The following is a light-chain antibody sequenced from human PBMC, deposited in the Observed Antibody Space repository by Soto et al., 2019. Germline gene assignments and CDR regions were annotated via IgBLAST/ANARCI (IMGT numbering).Light chain of an antibody. CDR1: QSVSSSY. Sequence: EIVLTTSPGTLSLSPGERATLSCRASQSVSSSYLAWYQQRPGQAPRLLIYDASNRATGIPDRFSGSGSGTDFTLTISRLEPEDFAVYYCQQYGSSLRTFGQGTKVDIK. J-gene: IGKJ1*01. CDR3: QQYGSSLRT. CDR2: DAS. V-gene: IGKV3-20*01.